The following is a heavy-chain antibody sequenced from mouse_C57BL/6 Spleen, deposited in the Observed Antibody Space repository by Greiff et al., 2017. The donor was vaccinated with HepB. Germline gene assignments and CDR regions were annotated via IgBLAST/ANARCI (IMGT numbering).Heavy chain of an antibody. J-gene: IGHJ2*01. Sequence: QVQLQQPGTELVKSGASVKLSCKASGYTFTSYWMHWVKQRPGQGLEWIGNINPSNGGTNYNEKFKSKATLTVDKSSSTAYMQLSSLTSEDSAVYYCASPRPNSYYFDYWGQGTTLTVSS. CDR1: GYTFTSYW. CDR2: INPSNGGT. D-gene: IGHD4-1*02. V-gene: IGHV1-53*01. CDR3: ASPRPNSYYFDY.